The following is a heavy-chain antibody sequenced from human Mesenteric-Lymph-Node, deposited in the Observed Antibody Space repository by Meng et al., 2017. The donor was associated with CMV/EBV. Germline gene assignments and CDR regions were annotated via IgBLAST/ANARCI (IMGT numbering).Heavy chain of an antibody. V-gene: IGHV1-69*10. Sequence: SVKVSCKASGGTFSSYAISWVRQAPGQGLEWMGGIIPILGIANYAQKFQGRVTITADKSQSTAYMELSSLRSEDTAVYYCARAEGRYCISTSCYRFDYWGQGTLVTVSS. D-gene: IGHD2-2*01. CDR3: ARAEGRYCISTSCYRFDY. CDR2: IIPILGIA. J-gene: IGHJ4*02. CDR1: GGTFSSYA.